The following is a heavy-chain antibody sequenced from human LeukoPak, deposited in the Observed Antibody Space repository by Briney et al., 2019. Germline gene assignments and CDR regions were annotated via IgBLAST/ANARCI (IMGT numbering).Heavy chain of an antibody. Sequence: GGSLRLSCAASGFTFSTYWMSWVRQAPGKGLEWVANIQQDGTDKYYVDSVKGRFTISRDNAKNSLYLQMNSLRAEDTAVYYCARAHPYYDSSGYYGDYWGQGTLVTVSS. CDR2: IQQDGTDK. CDR1: GFTFSTYW. V-gene: IGHV3-7*03. D-gene: IGHD3-22*01. J-gene: IGHJ4*02. CDR3: ARAHPYYDSSGYYGDY.